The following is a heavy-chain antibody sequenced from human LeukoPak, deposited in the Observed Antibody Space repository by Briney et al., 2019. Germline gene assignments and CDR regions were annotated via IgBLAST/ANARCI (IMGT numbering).Heavy chain of an antibody. J-gene: IGHJ3*02. CDR2: VYYSGNT. V-gene: IGHV4-61*08. CDR1: GGSISSGGYY. Sequence: SETLSFTCTVSGGSISSGGYYWNWIRQPPGKGLEWIGYVYYSGNTNYNPSLKSRVTISLDTSKNQFSLKLRSVTAADTAVYYCARDTRDAFDIWGQGTMVTVSS. CDR3: ARDTRDAFDI.